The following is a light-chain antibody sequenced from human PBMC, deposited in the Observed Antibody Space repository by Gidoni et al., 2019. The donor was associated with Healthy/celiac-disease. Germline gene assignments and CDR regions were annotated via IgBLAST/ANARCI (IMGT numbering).Light chain of an antibody. J-gene: IGKJ2*01. Sequence: EIVLTQSPGTRSLSPGERATLSCRASKSVSSSYLAWYQKNPGQAPRHLIYGASSRATGIPDRFSGSVSGTDFTLTISRLEPEDFAVYYCQQYGISLYTFGQGTKLEIK. CDR2: GAS. V-gene: IGKV3-20*01. CDR3: QQYGISLYT. CDR1: KSVSSSY.